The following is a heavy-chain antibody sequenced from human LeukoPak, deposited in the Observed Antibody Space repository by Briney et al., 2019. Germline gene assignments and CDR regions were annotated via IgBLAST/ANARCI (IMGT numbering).Heavy chain of an antibody. Sequence: GASVKVSCKASGGTFSSYAISWVRQAPGQGLEWMGGIIPIFGTATYAQQFQGRVTITTDESTSTAYMELRSLRSEETAVYYCAGRAPGWFGESVGYYYYYMDVWGKGTTVTVCS. CDR2: IIPIFGTA. CDR3: AGRAPGWFGESVGYYYYYMDV. V-gene: IGHV1-69*05. CDR1: GGTFSSYA. D-gene: IGHD3-10*01. J-gene: IGHJ6*03.